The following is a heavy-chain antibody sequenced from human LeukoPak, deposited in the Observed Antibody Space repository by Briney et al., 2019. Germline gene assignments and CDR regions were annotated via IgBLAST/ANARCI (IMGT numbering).Heavy chain of an antibody. Sequence: RPGGSLRLSCAGSGFTFSRYNMNWVRQAPGKGMERVSSISSSSSFIFYADSVKGRFTISRDNAKNSLYLQINSLRAEDRAVYYCARDAQWLIPEGYFYYMDVWGKGTTVTVSS. D-gene: IGHD6-19*01. V-gene: IGHV3-21*01. CDR3: ARDAQWLIPEGYFYYMDV. CDR1: GFTFSRYN. CDR2: ISSSSSFI. J-gene: IGHJ6*03.